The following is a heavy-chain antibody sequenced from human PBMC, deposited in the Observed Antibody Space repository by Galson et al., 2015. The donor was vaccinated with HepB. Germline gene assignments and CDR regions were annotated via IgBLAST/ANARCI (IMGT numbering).Heavy chain of an antibody. CDR2: IIPIFGTA. J-gene: IGHJ3*02. D-gene: IGHD2-15*01. CDR1: GGTFSSYA. V-gene: IGHV1-69*06. CDR3: ARPLSCGGSCQHDAFDI. Sequence: SVKVSCKASGGTFSSYAISWVRQAPGQGLEWMGGIIPIFGTANYAQKFQGRVTITADKSTSTAYMELSSLRSEDTAVYYCARPLSCGGSCQHDAFDIWGQGTMVTVSS.